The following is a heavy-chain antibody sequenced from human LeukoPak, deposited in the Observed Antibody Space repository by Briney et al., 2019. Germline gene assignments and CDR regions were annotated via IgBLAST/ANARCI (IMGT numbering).Heavy chain of an antibody. CDR1: GFSFSSYE. Sequence: PGGSLRLSYAASGFSFSSYEMAWVRQAPGKGLEWLSFISNRDNTIYTADSVKGRFTISRDNAKNSLYLQMNSLRADDTAIYYCARVRGEAPFDYWGLGTLVTVSS. D-gene: IGHD3-10*01. CDR2: ISNRDNTI. J-gene: IGHJ4*02. V-gene: IGHV3-48*03. CDR3: ARVRGEAPFDY.